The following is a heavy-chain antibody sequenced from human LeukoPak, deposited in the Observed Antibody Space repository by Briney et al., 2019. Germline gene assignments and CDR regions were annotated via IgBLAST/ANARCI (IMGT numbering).Heavy chain of an antibody. Sequence: PWGSLRLSRAASGFTFSSYSMNWICQPPRKGRGWVSSISISSSYIYYSDSVKGRFTISRDNAKTSLYLQMHSLRAEDTAVYYCARMAAAGTRAFDIWGQGTMVTVSS. CDR2: ISISSSYI. CDR1: GFTFSSYS. V-gene: IGHV3-21*01. J-gene: IGHJ3*02. CDR3: ARMAAAGTRAFDI. D-gene: IGHD6-13*01.